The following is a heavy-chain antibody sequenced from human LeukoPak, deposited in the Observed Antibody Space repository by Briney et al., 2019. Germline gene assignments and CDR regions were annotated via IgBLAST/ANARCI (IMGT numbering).Heavy chain of an antibody. V-gene: IGHV1-8*02. CDR2: INPNSGNT. J-gene: IGHJ4*02. CDR3: ARALKYSGYYQY. CDR1: GYTFTGYY. Sequence: ASVKVSCKASGYTFTGYYMHWVRQAPGQGLEWMGWINPNSGNTGYAQKFQGRVTMTRNTSISTAYMELSSLRSEDTAVYYCARALKYSGYYQYWGQGTLVTVSS. D-gene: IGHD3-22*01.